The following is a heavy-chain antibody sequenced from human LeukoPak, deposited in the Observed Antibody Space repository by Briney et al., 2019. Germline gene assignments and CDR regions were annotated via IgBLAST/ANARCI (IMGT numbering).Heavy chain of an antibody. V-gene: IGHV1-2*06. CDR1: GYTITGYY. J-gene: IGHJ3*02. CDR2: INPNSGGT. Sequence: GASVTVSCKASGYTITGYYMHWVRQAPGQGLEWMGRINPNSGGTNYAQKFLGRVTMTRDTSISTAYMELSRLRSDDTAVYYCARFVDTAMDAFDIWGQGTMVTVSS. D-gene: IGHD5-18*01. CDR3: ARFVDTAMDAFDI.